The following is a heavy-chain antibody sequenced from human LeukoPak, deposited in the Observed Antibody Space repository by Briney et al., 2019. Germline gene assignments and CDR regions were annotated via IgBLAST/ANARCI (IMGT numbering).Heavy chain of an antibody. V-gene: IGHV4-4*07. CDR1: GGSISSYY. CDR2: IYTSGST. Sequence: SETLSLTCTVSGGSISSYYWSWLRQPAGKGLEWIGRIYTSGSTNYNPSLKSRVTMSVDTSKNQFSLKLSSVTAADTAVYYCARDYYDSSGYYSDAFDIWGQGTMVTVSS. J-gene: IGHJ3*02. D-gene: IGHD3-22*01. CDR3: ARDYYDSSGYYSDAFDI.